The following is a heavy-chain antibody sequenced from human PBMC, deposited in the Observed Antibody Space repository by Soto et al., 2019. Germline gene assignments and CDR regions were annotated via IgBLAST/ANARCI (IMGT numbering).Heavy chain of an antibody. CDR1: GYSVSSSSYA. CDR3: ARHRDSGAYYGHPHRPEHYYVMDV. Sequence: SQTLSLTCDISGYSVSSSSYAWDWIRQSPSRGLEWLGRTYYKSKWYNDYALSVKSRITISQDTSKNQFSLQLNSVTPEDTAVYYCARHRDSGAYYGHPHRPEHYYVMDVWGQGTTATASS. J-gene: IGHJ6*02. V-gene: IGHV6-1*01. D-gene: IGHD3-16*01. CDR2: TYYKSKWYN.